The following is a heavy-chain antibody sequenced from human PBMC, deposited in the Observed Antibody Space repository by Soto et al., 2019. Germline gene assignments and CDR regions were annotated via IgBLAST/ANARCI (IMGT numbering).Heavy chain of an antibody. CDR1: GGTFSSYA. CDR3: ASRPETGIAVAGYFDY. CDR2: IIPIFGTA. J-gene: IGHJ4*02. V-gene: IGHV1-69*01. D-gene: IGHD6-19*01. Sequence: QVQLVQSGAEVKKPGSSVKVSCKASGGTFSSYAISWVRQAPGQGLEWMGGIIPIFGTANYAQKFQGRVTITADEATSTAYMELSSLRSEDTAVYYCASRPETGIAVAGYFDYWGQGTLVTVSS.